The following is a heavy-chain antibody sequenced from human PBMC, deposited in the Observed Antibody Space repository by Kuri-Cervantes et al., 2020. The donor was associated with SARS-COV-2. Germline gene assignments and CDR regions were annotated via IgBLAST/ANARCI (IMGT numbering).Heavy chain of an antibody. D-gene: IGHD2/OR15-2a*01. CDR3: AKEISTTGHRYFYGMDV. J-gene: IGHJ6*02. CDR1: GFTFSKYA. V-gene: IGHV3-30*18. Sequence: GESLKISCAASGFTFSKYAVHWLRQAPGKGLKWVAIISFDGIDKYYGDSVKGRFTISRDNSKNTLYLQMNSLRAEDTAVYYCAKEISTTGHRYFYGMDVWGQGTTVTVSS. CDR2: ISFDGIDK.